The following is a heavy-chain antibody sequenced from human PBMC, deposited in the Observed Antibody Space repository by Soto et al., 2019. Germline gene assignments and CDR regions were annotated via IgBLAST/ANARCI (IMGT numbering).Heavy chain of an antibody. J-gene: IGHJ6*02. CDR3: ARDRLKNYDILTGYYTLGYYYGMDV. Sequence: QVQLVQSGAEVKKPGASVKVSCKASGYTFTGYYMHWVRQAPGQGLEWMGWINPNSGGTNYAQKFQGWVTMTRDTSISTAYMELSRLRSDDTAVYYCARDRLKNYDILTGYYTLGYYYGMDVWGQGNTVTVSS. V-gene: IGHV1-2*04. CDR1: GYTFTGYY. D-gene: IGHD3-9*01. CDR2: INPNSGGT.